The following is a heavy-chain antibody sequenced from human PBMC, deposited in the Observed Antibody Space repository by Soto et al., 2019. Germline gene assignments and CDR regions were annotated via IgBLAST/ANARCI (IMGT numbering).Heavy chain of an antibody. CDR3: STLTIFGVAHQVDY. CDR2: INPDTGAT. J-gene: IGHJ4*02. CDR1: GYTFTGYY. D-gene: IGHD3-3*02. Sequence: QVQLVQSGTEVKKPGASVKVSCKTTGYTFTGYYMHWVRQAPGQGLEWMGWINPDTGATNSAQKFQGRVSMTRDTSSSTAYLEVTRLGSDDTAIYYCSTLTIFGVAHQVDYWGQGTLVTVSS. V-gene: IGHV1-2*02.